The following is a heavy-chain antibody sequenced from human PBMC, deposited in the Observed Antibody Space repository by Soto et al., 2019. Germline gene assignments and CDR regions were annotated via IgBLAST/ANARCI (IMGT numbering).Heavy chain of an antibody. Sequence: GGSLRLSCAASGFTFSSYAMSWVRQAPGKGLEWVSGITASGGSTSYADSVKGRFTISRDNSKNTLYLQMNSLRAEDTAVYHCAHTQGIVLVPAAIWYWGQGTLFTVSS. CDR2: ITASGGST. CDR3: AHTQGIVLVPAAIWY. CDR1: GFTFSSYA. V-gene: IGHV3-23*01. D-gene: IGHD2-2*02. J-gene: IGHJ4*02.